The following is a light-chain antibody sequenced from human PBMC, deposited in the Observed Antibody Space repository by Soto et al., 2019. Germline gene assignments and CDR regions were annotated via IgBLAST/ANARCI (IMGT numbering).Light chain of an antibody. J-gene: IGKJ1*01. CDR2: GAS. CDR3: QHYSSSPWS. V-gene: IGKV3-20*01. Sequence: EIVLTQSPGTLSLSPGERATLSCRASQSVTSNYLAWYQQKPGQAPRLLIYGASSRATGIPDRFSGSGSGTDFTFSISRLEPEDFAVYYCQHYSSSPWSFGQGTKVEIK. CDR1: QSVTSNY.